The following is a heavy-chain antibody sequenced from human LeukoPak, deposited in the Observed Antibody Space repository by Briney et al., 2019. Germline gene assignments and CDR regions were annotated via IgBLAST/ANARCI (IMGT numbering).Heavy chain of an antibody. CDR1: GYTFTSYY. J-gene: IGHJ2*01. CDR2: INPSGGST. D-gene: IGHD5-12*01. Sequence: ASVKVSCKASGYTFTSYYMHWVRQAPGQGLEWMGIINPSGGSTSYAQKFQGRVTMTRDTSTSTVYMELCSLRSEDTAVYYCARGRGRGYSGYDGWYFDLWGRGTLVTVSS. V-gene: IGHV1-46*01. CDR3: ARGRGRGYSGYDGWYFDL.